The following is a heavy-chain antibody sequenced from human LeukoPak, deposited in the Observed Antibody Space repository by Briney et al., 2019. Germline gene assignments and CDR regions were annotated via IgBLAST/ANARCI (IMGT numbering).Heavy chain of an antibody. D-gene: IGHD6-13*01. CDR1: GYSISSGYY. CDR3: ARVKSPGVYSSSPFDY. CDR2: IYHSGST. J-gene: IGHJ4*02. V-gene: IGHV4-38-2*02. Sequence: KPSETLSLACTVSGYSISSGYYWGWIRQPPGKGLEWIGSIYHSGSTYYNPSLKSRVTISVDTSKNQFSLKLSSVTAADTAVYYCARVKSPGVYSSSPFDYWGQGTLVTVSS.